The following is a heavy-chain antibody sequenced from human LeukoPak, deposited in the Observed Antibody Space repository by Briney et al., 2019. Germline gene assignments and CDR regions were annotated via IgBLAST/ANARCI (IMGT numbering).Heavy chain of an antibody. CDR1: GYTFTSYY. CDR2: INPSGGST. V-gene: IGHV1-46*01. D-gene: IGHD3-22*01. J-gene: IGHJ4*02. CDR3: ATYYCDSTGYYYALRD. Sequence: GASVKVSCKASGYTFTSYYMHWVRQAPGQGLEWMGIINPSGGSTTYAQKFQGRVTMTRDTSTTTVYMELSSLRSEDTAVYYCATYYCDSTGYYYALRDWGQGTLVTVSS.